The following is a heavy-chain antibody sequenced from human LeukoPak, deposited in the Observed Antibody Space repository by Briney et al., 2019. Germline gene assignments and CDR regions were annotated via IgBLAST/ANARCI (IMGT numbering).Heavy chain of an antibody. J-gene: IGHJ3*02. Sequence: SETLSLTCAVYGGSFSGYYWSWIRQPPGKGLEWIGEINHSGSTNYNPSLKSRVTISVDTSKSQFSLKLSSVTAADTAVYYCARMTRGAFDIWGQGKMVTVSS. CDR2: INHSGST. V-gene: IGHV4-34*01. CDR1: GGSFSGYY. CDR3: ARMTRGAFDI.